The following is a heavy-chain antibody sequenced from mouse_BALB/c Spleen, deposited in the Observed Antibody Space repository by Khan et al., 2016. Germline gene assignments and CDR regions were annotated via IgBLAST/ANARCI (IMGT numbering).Heavy chain of an antibody. Sequence: EVELVESGGGLVKPGGSLKLSCAASGFTFSDYYMYWVRQTPEKRLEWVATISDGGSYTYYPDSVKGRFTISRDNAKNNLYLTMSSLKSEDTAMYYCAREGLRRGFAYWGQGTLVTVSA. V-gene: IGHV5-4*02. CDR3: AREGLRRGFAY. D-gene: IGHD2-4*01. CDR1: GFTFSDYY. CDR2: ISDGGSYT. J-gene: IGHJ3*01.